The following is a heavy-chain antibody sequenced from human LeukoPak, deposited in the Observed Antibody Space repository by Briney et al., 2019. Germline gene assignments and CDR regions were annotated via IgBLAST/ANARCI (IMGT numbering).Heavy chain of an antibody. CDR2: ISYDGNNK. J-gene: IGHJ4*02. CDR3: ARDTYSSSWNPLGY. CDR1: GFTFSSYA. V-gene: IGHV3-30-3*01. Sequence: GGSLRLSCAASGFTFSSYAMHWVRQAPGKGLEWVTVISYDGNNKYYAHSVKGRFTISRDNSKNTLYLQMNSLRAEDTAVYYCARDTYSSSWNPLGYWGQGTLVTVSS. D-gene: IGHD6-13*01.